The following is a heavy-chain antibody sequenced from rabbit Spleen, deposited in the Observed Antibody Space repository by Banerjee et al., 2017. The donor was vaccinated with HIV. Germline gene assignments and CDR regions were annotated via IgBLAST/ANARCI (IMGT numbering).Heavy chain of an antibody. D-gene: IGHD1-1*01. Sequence: QSLEESGGDLVKPGASLTLTCIASGVSFSVSSYICWVRQAPGKGLEWIACIDTGSSGFTYFASWAKGRFTISKTSSTTVTLQMTRLTAADTATYFCARDTSSSFSSYGMDLWGPGTLVTVS. J-gene: IGHJ6*01. CDR2: IDTGSSGFT. CDR3: ARDTSSSFSSYGMDL. V-gene: IGHV1S40*01. CDR1: GVSFSVSSY.